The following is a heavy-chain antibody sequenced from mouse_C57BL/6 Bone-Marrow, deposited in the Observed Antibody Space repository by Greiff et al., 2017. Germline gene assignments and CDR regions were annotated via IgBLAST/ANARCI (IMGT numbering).Heavy chain of an antibody. CDR1: GFTFSDYG. V-gene: IGHV5-17*01. CDR3: ARRLRYAMDY. CDR2: ISSGSSTI. D-gene: IGHD2-2*01. J-gene: IGHJ4*01. Sequence: EVQGVESGGGLVKPGGSLKLSCAASGFTFSDYGMHWVRQAPEKGLEWVAYISSGSSTIYSADTVKGRFTIARDNAKNTLFLQMTSLRSEDTALYYCARRLRYAMDYWGQGTSVTVSS.